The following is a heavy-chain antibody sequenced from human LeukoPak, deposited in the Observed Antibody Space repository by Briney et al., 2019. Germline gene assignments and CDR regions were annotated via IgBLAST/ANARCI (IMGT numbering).Heavy chain of an antibody. J-gene: IGHJ3*02. CDR2: MNPNSGNT. CDR1: GYTFTGYY. V-gene: IGHV1-8*02. Sequence: ASVKVSCKASGYTFTGYYMHWVRQATGQGLEWMGWMNPNSGNTGYAQKFQGRVTMTRNTSISTAYMELSSLRSEDTAVYYCAREGGAADAFHIWGQGTMVTVSS. D-gene: IGHD3-16*01. CDR3: AREGGAADAFHI.